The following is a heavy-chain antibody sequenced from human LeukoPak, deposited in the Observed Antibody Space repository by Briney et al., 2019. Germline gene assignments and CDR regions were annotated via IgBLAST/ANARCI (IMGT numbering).Heavy chain of an antibody. CDR3: ASYRQILLPFES. Sequence: PGGSLRLSCAVSGFTFSSYAMIGVRQPPGKGLEWVSSIFPSGGEIHYADSVRGRFTISRNNSKSTLSLQMNSLRAEDTAIYYCASYRQILLPFESWGQGTLVPVSS. CDR1: GFTFSSYA. D-gene: IGHD5-18*01. CDR2: IFPSGGEI. J-gene: IGHJ4*02. V-gene: IGHV3-23*01.